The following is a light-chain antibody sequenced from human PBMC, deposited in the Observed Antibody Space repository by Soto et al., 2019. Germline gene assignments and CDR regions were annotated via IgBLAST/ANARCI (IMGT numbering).Light chain of an antibody. CDR1: QSIETY. Sequence: DVQMTQSPSSLSASVCDRMTIAWRASQSIETYLSWYQVQPGKAPRLLIYAAANLQRGVPSRFTGSGSGTDFTLSINDLQPDDFAVYYCQQCFSIPPTFGHGTKV. J-gene: IGKJ1*01. CDR3: QQCFSIPPT. CDR2: AAA. V-gene: IGKV1-39*01.